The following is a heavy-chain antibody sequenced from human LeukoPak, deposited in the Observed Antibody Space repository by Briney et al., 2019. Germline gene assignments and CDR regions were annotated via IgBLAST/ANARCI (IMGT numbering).Heavy chain of an antibody. D-gene: IGHD2-2*01. J-gene: IGHJ6*03. CDR3: ARSSSSTSWDYYYYYMDV. CDR2: MHPNSGNT. V-gene: IGHV1-8*01. CDR1: GYTFTSYD. Sequence: ASVKVSCKASGYTFTSYDINWVRQATGQGLEWMGWMHPNSGNTGYAQKFQGRVTMTRNTSISTAYMELSSLRSEDTAVYYCARSSSSTSWDYYYYYMDVWGKGTTVTVSS.